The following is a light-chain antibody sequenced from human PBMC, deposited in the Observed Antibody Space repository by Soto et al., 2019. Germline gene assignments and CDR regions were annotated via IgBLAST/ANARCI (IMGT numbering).Light chain of an antibody. Sequence: ILMTQSPATVSVSPGESATLSCRASHNIYYNVAWYQQRPGQPPSLLMYRASTRAPCVPARSSGSGSGTEFTLTIICPQHEDFTVYSCLHCANLWAFGQGTKVEI. CDR2: RAS. V-gene: IGKV3-15*01. CDR1: HNIYYN. CDR3: LHCANLWA. J-gene: IGKJ1*01.